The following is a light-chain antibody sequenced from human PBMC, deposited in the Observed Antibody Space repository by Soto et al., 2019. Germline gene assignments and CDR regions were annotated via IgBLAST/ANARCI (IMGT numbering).Light chain of an antibody. CDR2: AAS. Sequence: DIQMTQSPSSLSASVGDRVTITCRASQSISSYLNWYQQKPGKVPKLLIYAASSLQSGVPSRFSGSGSGTEFTLTISSLQAEDSAVYYCQQYQDWPRTFGQGTKVDIK. CDR1: QSISSY. CDR3: QQYQDWPRT. V-gene: IGKV1-39*01. J-gene: IGKJ1*01.